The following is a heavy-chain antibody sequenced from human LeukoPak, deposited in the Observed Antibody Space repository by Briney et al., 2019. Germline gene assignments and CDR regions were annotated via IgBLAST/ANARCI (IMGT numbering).Heavy chain of an antibody. CDR2: ISYDGSNK. CDR1: GFTFSSYA. V-gene: IGHV3-30-3*01. CDR3: AKVGEMGAIQLWFFDY. J-gene: IGHJ4*02. Sequence: GRSLRLSCAASGFTFSSYAMHWVRQAPGKGLEWVAVISYDGSNKYYADSVKGRFTISRDNSKNTLYLQMNSLRAEDTAVYYCAKVGEMGAIQLWFFDYWGQGTLVTVSS. D-gene: IGHD5-18*01.